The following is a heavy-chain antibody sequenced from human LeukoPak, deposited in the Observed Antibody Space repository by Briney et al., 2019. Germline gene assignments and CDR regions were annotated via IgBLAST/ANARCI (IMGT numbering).Heavy chain of an antibody. CDR2: IRYDGNNK. V-gene: IGHV3-30*02. D-gene: IGHD6-6*01. Sequence: GGSLRLSCAASGFTFSSYHMHWVRQAPGKGLEWLTFIRYDGNNKYYADSVKGRFTISRDNSKNTMYLQMNSLRAEDTAVYYCARGGAVRPDYWGQGTLVTVSS. CDR3: ARGGAVRPDY. CDR1: GFTFSSYH. J-gene: IGHJ4*02.